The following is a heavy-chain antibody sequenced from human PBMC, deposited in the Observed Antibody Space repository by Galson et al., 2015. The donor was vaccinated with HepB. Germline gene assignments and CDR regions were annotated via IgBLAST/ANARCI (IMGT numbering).Heavy chain of an antibody. Sequence: SETLSLTCAVFGGSTSSNTYYWSWIRQPPGRGLEWIGSIYYTGTTYYNPSLKSRVTISPDTSKNHFSLKLRSVTAADTAVYYCARHVGESGSYGMDVWGQGTTVSVSS. D-gene: IGHD2-15*01. CDR3: ARHVGESGSYGMDV. V-gene: IGHV4-39*01. CDR1: GGSTSSNTYY. J-gene: IGHJ6*02. CDR2: IYYTGTT.